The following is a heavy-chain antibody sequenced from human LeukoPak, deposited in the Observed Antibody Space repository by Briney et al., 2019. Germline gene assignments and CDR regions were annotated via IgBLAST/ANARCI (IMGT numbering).Heavy chain of an antibody. D-gene: IGHD6-19*01. CDR2: IIPIFGTA. CDR3: ARDVAPRLAVGGTNLGY. J-gene: IGHJ4*02. CDR1: GGTFSNST. V-gene: IGHV1-69*13. Sequence: GASVKVSCKASGGTFSNSTISWVRQAPGQGLEWMGCIIPIFGTADYAQKFQGRVTIIADDFTSTAYMELSSLTSEDTAVYYCARDVAPRLAVGGTNLGYWGQGTLVTVSS.